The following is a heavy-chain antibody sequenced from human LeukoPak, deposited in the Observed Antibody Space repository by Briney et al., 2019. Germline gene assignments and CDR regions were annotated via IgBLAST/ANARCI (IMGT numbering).Heavy chain of an antibody. V-gene: IGHV3-23*01. CDR3: AKGSGGYYYVPFDY. D-gene: IGHD3-22*01. J-gene: IGHJ4*02. Sequence: GGSLRLSCAASGFTFSSYAMSWVRQASGKGLEWVSAISGSGDSTYYADSVKGRFTISRDNSKNTLYLQMNSLRAEDTAVYYCAKGSGGYYYVPFDYWGQGTLVTVSS. CDR2: ISGSGDST. CDR1: GFTFSSYA.